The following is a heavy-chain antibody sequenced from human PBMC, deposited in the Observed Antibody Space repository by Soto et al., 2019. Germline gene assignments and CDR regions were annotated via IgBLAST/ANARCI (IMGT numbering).Heavy chain of an antibody. CDR1: GFTFTSSA. V-gene: IGHV1-58*01. D-gene: IGHD3-3*01. Sequence: QMQLVQSGPEVKKPGTSVKVSCKASGFTFTSSAVQWVRQARGQRLEWIGWIVVGSGNTNYAQKFQERVTITRDMSTSTAYMGLSSLRSEDTAVYYCAADYLGITIFGVASYGMDVWGQGTTVTVSS. CDR2: IVVGSGNT. CDR3: AADYLGITIFGVASYGMDV. J-gene: IGHJ6*02.